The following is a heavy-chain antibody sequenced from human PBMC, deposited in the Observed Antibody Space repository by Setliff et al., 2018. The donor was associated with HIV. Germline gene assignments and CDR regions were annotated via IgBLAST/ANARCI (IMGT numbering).Heavy chain of an antibody. J-gene: IGHJ3*02. Sequence: PSETLSLTCTVSGGSFSSGGYYWSWIRQHPGKGLEWIGYIYYSGSTYNNPSPKSRITMSIDTSKNQFSLKLSSVTAADTAVYYCARTRGAGGPFDIWGQGTMVTVSS. CDR3: ARTRGAGGPFDI. CDR2: IYYSGST. D-gene: IGHD2-8*02. V-gene: IGHV4-31*03. CDR1: GGSFSSGGYY.